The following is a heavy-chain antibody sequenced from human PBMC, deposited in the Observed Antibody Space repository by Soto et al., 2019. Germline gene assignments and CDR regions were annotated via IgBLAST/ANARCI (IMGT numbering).Heavy chain of an antibody. CDR1: GGSISSSNW. J-gene: IGHJ4*02. D-gene: IGHD6-19*01. Sequence: QVQLQESGPGLVKPSGTLSLTCAVSGGSISSSNWWSWVRQPPGKGLEWIGEIYHSGSTNYNPSLKIRITISVDKPKNQLSLKLSSVTAADTAVYYCARTGYSSGWGRYYFDYWGQGTLVTVSS. CDR3: ARTGYSSGWGRYYFDY. CDR2: IYHSGST. V-gene: IGHV4-4*02.